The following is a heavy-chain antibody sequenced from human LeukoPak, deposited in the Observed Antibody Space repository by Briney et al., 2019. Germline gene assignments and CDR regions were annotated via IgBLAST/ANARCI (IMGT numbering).Heavy chain of an antibody. Sequence: GGSLRLSCAASGFTFSSYGMHWVRQAPGKGLEWVAVIWYDGSNKYYADSVKGRFTISRDNSKNTLYLQMNSLRAEDTAVYYCARDYGIYDFDYWGQGTLVTVSP. V-gene: IGHV3-33*01. CDR1: GFTFSSYG. D-gene: IGHD5-12*01. CDR2: IWYDGSNK. CDR3: ARDYGIYDFDY. J-gene: IGHJ4*02.